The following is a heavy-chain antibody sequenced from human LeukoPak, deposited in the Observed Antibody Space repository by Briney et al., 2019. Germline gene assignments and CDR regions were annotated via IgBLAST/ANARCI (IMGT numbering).Heavy chain of an antibody. Sequence: SQTLSLTCAIPGDSVSTTTSIWNWIRQSPSRGLEWLGRTYYRSKWNYDYADSVKSRITISPDTSENQFSLQLQFVTPEDSAVYYCARRRHANNGVDVWGQGTTVTVSS. V-gene: IGHV6-1*01. J-gene: IGHJ6*02. CDR2: TYYRSKWNY. CDR1: GDSVSTTTSI. CDR3: ARRRHANNGVDV.